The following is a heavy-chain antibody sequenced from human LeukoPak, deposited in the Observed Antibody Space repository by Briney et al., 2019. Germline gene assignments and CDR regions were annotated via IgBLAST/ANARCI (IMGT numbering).Heavy chain of an antibody. CDR2: IYYSRST. D-gene: IGHD3-22*01. Sequence: SETLSLTCTVSGGSISSYYWSWIRQPPGKGLEWIGYIYYSRSTNYNPSLKSRVTISVDTSKNQFSLKLSSVTAADTAVYYCARLNYYDSSGYSSPTVIDYWGQGTLVTVSS. CDR3: ARLNYYDSSGYSSPTVIDY. CDR1: GGSISSYY. V-gene: IGHV4-59*08. J-gene: IGHJ4*02.